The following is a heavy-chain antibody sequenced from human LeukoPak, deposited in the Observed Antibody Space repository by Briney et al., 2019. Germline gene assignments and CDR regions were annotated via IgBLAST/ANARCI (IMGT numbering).Heavy chain of an antibody. CDR3: ARESFAAPWA. CDR2: ISQASSVI. V-gene: IGHV3-48*01. J-gene: IGHJ5*02. D-gene: IGHD6-6*01. CDR1: GFSFSTYA. Sequence: GGSLRLSCRASGFSFSTYAVIWVRQAPGGGLEWISYISQASSVIYYADSVKRLFTISRDDATISVYLKMNSLRADDRALYHGARESFAAPWAWGQGTLVTVSS.